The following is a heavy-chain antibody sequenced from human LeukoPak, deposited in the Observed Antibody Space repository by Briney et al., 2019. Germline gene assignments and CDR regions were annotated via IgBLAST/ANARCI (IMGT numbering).Heavy chain of an antibody. CDR3: AKDPGAFDI. V-gene: IGHV3-23*01. CDR2: ISGSGGST. J-gene: IGHJ3*02. Sequence: PGGSLRLSCAASGFTFDDYGMSWVRQAPGKGLEWVSAISGSGGSTYYADSVKGRFTISRDNSKNTLYLQMNSLRAEDTAVYYCAKDPGAFDIWGQGTMVTVSS. D-gene: IGHD3-10*01. CDR1: GFTFDDYG.